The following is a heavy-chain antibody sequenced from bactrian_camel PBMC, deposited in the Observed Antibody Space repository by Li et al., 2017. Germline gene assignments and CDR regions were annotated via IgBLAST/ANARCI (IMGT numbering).Heavy chain of an antibody. CDR3: AADLVNDETSLVEAEYDY. Sequence: HVQLVESGGGSVQAGGSLRLSCSLSEYDVTIYCMAWFRRLPGQEREGVAAIAGDGRTNYAAYVEEGFTTTRDGAKNIIALQMDSRKHAETATYYCAADLVNDETSLVEAEYDYWGQGTQVTVS. CDR1: EYDVTIYC. D-gene: IGHD1*01. CDR2: IAGDGRT. V-gene: IGHV3S53*01. J-gene: IGHJ4*01.